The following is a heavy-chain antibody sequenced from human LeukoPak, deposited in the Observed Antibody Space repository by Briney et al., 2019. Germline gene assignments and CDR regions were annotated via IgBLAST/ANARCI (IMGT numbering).Heavy chain of an antibody. CDR3: ARSRNYYDSSGYPI. CDR2: ISSSGSTI. Sequence: GGSLRLSCAASGFTFSSYAMSWVRQAPGKGLEWVSYISSSGSTIYYADSVKGRFTISRDNAKNSLYLQMNSLRAEDTAVYYCARSRNYYDSSGYPIWGQGTVVTVSS. D-gene: IGHD3-22*01. V-gene: IGHV3-48*03. CDR1: GFTFSSYA. J-gene: IGHJ3*02.